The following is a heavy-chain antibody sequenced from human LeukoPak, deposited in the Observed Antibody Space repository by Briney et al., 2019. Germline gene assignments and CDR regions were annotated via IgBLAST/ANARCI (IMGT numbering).Heavy chain of an antibody. J-gene: IGHJ4*02. CDR2: IKQDGSEK. D-gene: IGHD3-9*01. CDR3: ARDVGRYFDWSPLYYFDY. Sequence: GGSLRLSCAASGFTFNTYWMSWVRQAPGKGLEWVANIKQDGSEKYYVDSVKGRFTISRDNAKNSLYLQMNSLRAEDTAVYYCARDVGRYFDWSPLYYFDYWGQGTLVTVSS. CDR1: GFTFNTYW. V-gene: IGHV3-7*01.